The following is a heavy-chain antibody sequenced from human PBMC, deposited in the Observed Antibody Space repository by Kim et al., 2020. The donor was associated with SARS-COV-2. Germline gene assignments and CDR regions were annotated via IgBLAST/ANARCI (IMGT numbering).Heavy chain of an antibody. V-gene: IGHV3-30*18. Sequence: GGSLRLSCAASGFTFSSYGMHWVRQAPGKGLEWVAVISYDGSNKYYADSVKGRFTISRDNSKNTLYLQMNSLRAEDTAVYYCPKVLRYCSSTSCYPDYYYGMDVWGQGTTVTVSS. D-gene: IGHD2-2*01. J-gene: IGHJ6*02. CDR2: ISYDGSNK. CDR1: GFTFSSYG. CDR3: PKVLRYCSSTSCYPDYYYGMDV.